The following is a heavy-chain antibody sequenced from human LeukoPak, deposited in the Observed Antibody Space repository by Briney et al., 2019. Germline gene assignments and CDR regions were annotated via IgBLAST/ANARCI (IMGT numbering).Heavy chain of an antibody. D-gene: IGHD3-22*01. Sequence: VKVSCKASGGTFSSYTISWVRQAPGQGLEWMGRIIPILGIANYAQKFQGRVTITADKSTSTAYMELSSLRSEDTAVYYCARDRGGGFYDSSGDLDYWGQGTLVTVSS. CDR3: ARDRGGGFYDSSGDLDY. J-gene: IGHJ4*02. CDR1: GGTFSSYT. CDR2: IIPILGIA. V-gene: IGHV1-69*10.